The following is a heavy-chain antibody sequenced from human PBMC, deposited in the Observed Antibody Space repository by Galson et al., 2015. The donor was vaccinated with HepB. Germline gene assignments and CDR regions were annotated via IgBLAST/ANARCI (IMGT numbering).Heavy chain of an antibody. CDR1: GFTFSDYY. Sequence: SLRLSCAASGFTFSDYYMSWIRQAPGKGLEWLSYISSGRSYTKYADSVKGRFTISRDNAKRSLYLQMNSLRAVDTAVYYCARDLSSSFRFDPWGQGTLVVVSS. V-gene: IGHV3-11*06. CDR3: ARDLSSSFRFDP. J-gene: IGHJ5*02. CDR2: ISSGRSYT.